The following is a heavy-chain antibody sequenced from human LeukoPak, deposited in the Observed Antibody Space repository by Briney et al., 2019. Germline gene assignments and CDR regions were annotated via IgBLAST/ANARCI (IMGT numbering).Heavy chain of an antibody. Sequence: GGSLRLSRVASGFTFSNYWMHWVRHAPGKGLVWVSRINTDESRSTYADPVKGRFTISRDNAKNTLYLQMSNLRAEDTAVYYCAAVGATDTKFDFWGQGSLVTVSS. CDR3: AAVGATDTKFDF. J-gene: IGHJ4*02. V-gene: IGHV3-74*01. CDR1: GFTFSNYW. D-gene: IGHD1-26*01. CDR2: INTDESRS.